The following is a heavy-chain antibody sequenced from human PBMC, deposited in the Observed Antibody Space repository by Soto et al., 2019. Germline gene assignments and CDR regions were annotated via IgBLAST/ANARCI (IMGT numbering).Heavy chain of an antibody. J-gene: IGHJ6*02. CDR3: ARGSTIFGVVIITSLGYYYYGMDV. CDR1: GGTFSSYA. CDR2: IIPIFGTA. D-gene: IGHD3-3*01. Sequence: ASVKVSCKASGGTFSSYAISWVRQAPGQGLEWMGGIIPIFGTANYAQKFQGRVTITADESTSTAYMELSSLRSEDTAVYYCARGSTIFGVVIITSLGYYYYGMDVWG. V-gene: IGHV1-69*13.